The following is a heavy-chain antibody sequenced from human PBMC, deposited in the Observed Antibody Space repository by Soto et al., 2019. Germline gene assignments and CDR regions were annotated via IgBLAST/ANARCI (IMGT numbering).Heavy chain of an antibody. Sequence: GESLKISCKGSGYNFAGYWIAWVRQMPGKGLELMGIIYPSDSDTRYRPSFQGQVTISADKSISSAYLQWSSLRASDTAMYYCARGGGSTRTFDYWGQGTPATVSS. D-gene: IGHD1-1*01. CDR2: IYPSDSDT. CDR3: ARGGGSTRTFDY. CDR1: GYNFAGYW. J-gene: IGHJ4*02. V-gene: IGHV5-51*01.